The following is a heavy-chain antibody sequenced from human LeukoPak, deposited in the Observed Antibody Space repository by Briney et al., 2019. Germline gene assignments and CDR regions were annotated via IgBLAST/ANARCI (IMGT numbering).Heavy chain of an antibody. CDR2: IYYSGST. CDR1: GGSISSGGYY. D-gene: IGHD4-17*01. V-gene: IGHV4-31*03. CDR3: ARDHFEDGDPKGPYWYFDL. J-gene: IGHJ2*01. Sequence: PSETLSLTCTVSGGSISSGGYYWSWIRQHPGKGLEWIGYIYYSGSTYYNPSLKSRVTISVDTSKNQFSLKLSSVTAADTAVYYCARDHFEDGDPKGPYWYFDLWGRGTLVTVSS.